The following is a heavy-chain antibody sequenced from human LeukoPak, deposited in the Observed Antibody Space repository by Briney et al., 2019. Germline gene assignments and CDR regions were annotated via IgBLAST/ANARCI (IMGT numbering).Heavy chain of an antibody. J-gene: IGHJ4*02. CDR1: GGTFSNYA. Sequence: SVKVSCKASGGTFSNYAINWVRQAPGQGLEWMGGGIPLFETTNYAQKFQGRVTITADESTSTAYMELSSLTSDDAAVYYCARGDIAPAGKGYYFAYWGQATLVTVSS. CDR2: GIPLFETT. D-gene: IGHD6-13*01. V-gene: IGHV1-69*01. CDR3: ARGDIAPAGKGYYFAY.